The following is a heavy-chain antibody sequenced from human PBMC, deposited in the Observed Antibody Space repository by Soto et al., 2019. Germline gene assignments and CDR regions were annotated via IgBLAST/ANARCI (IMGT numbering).Heavy chain of an antibody. D-gene: IGHD3-3*01. CDR3: ASSDYDFWSGYYTGPYYYYGMDV. CDR1: GYTFTSYY. CDR2: INPSGGST. V-gene: IGHV1-46*01. Sequence: ASVKVSCKASGYTFTSYYMHWVRQAPGQGLEWMGIINPSGGSTSYAQKFQGRVTMPRDTSTSTVYMELSSLRSEDTAVYYCASSDYDFWSGYYTGPYYYYGMDVWGQGTTVTVS. J-gene: IGHJ6*02.